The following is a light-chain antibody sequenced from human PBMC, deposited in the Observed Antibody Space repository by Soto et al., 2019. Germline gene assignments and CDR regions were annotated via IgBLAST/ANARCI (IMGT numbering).Light chain of an antibody. CDR1: SSDIGAGYD. CDR2: GTT. J-gene: IGLJ3*02. CDR3: QSYDSSLSGWV. Sequence: QSVLTQPPSVSGAPGQRVTISCTGSSSDIGAGYDVHWYQQLPGTAPEVLIYGTTNRPSGVPDRFSGSKSGTSASLAITGLQAEDEADYYCQSYDSSLSGWVFGGGTKLTVL. V-gene: IGLV1-40*01.